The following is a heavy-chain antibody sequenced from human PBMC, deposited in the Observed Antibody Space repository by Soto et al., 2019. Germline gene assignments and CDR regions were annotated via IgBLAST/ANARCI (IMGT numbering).Heavy chain of an antibody. Sequence: EVQRLESGGGLVQPGGSLRLSCAASGFTFSTYAMAWVRQAPGKGLEWVSAISGSGAGAYLADSVRGRFIISRDNSKNTLDLQMSGLKAEDTALYYCVKAFEATGYYYEMAFDYWGHGTLVTVSS. CDR2: ISGSGAGA. D-gene: IGHD3-22*01. CDR3: VKAFEATGYYYEMAFDY. CDR1: GFTFSTYA. J-gene: IGHJ4*01. V-gene: IGHV3-23*01.